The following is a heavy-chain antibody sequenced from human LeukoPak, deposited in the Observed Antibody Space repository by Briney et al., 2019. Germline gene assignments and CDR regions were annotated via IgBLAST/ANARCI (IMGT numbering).Heavy chain of an antibody. CDR3: ARDYYGSGIKSDYFDY. Sequence: PGGSLRLSCAASGFTFSSYAMSWVRQAPGKGLEWVSAISGSGGSTCYADFVKGRFTISRDNSKNTLYLQMNSLRAEDTAVYYCARDYYGSGIKSDYFDYWGQGTLVAVSS. V-gene: IGHV3-23*01. D-gene: IGHD3-10*01. J-gene: IGHJ4*02. CDR2: ISGSGGST. CDR1: GFTFSSYA.